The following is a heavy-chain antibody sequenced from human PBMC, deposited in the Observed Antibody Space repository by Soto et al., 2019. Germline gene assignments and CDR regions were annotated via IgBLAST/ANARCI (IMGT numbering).Heavy chain of an antibody. V-gene: IGHV3-30-3*01. D-gene: IGHD6-19*01. J-gene: IGHJ6*02. CDR3: ARVTGYSSGWYDLYYYYGMDV. CDR2: ISYDGSNK. Sequence: ESGGGVVQPGRSLRLSCAASGFTFSRYAMHWVRQAPGKGLEWVAVISYDGSNKYYADSVKGRFTISRDNSKHTLYLQMNSLRAEDTAVYYCARVTGYSSGWYDLYYYYGMDVWGQGTTVTVSS. CDR1: GFTFSRYA.